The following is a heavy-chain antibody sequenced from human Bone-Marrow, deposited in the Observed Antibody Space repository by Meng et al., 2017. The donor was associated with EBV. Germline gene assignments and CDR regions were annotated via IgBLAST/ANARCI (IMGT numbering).Heavy chain of an antibody. CDR3: ASESGRGFTPDY. J-gene: IGHJ4*02. D-gene: IGHD3-10*01. CDR2: LIPMTGVA. CDR1: GGTVRSDA. Sequence: QGQLVQSGAEVKKPGFAVMVSCKTSGGTVRSDAISWVRQAPGQGLVWMGGLIPMTGVAHYAQKFQDRVSIIADESTSTHYLELSSLRSEDTAIYFCASESGRGFTPDYWGQGTLVTVSS. V-gene: IGHV1-69*01.